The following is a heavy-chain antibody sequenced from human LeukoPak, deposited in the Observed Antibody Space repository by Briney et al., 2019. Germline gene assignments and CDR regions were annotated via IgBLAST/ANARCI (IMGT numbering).Heavy chain of an antibody. D-gene: IGHD6-13*01. J-gene: IGHJ4*02. CDR3: AGASIGIAAPYYFDY. CDR1: GGSISSYY. CDR2: IYTSGST. V-gene: IGHV4-4*07. Sequence: SETLSLTCTVSGGSISSYYWSWIRQPAGKGLEWIGRIYTSGSTNYNPSLKSRVTVSVDTSKNQSSLKLSSVTAADTAVYYCAGASIGIAAPYYFDYWGQGTLVTVSS.